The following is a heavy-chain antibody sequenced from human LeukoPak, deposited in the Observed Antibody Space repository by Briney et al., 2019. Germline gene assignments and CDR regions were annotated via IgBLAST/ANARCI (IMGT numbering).Heavy chain of an antibody. CDR3: ARDRADPRYYYGSGPYYYGMDV. CDR1: GGTFSSYA. CDR2: IIPIFGTA. Sequence: SVKVSCKASGGTFSSYAISWVRQAPGQGLEWMGGIIPIFGTANYAQKFQGRVTITADESTSTDYMELSSLRSEDTAVYYCARDRADPRYYYGSGPYYYGMDVWGKGTTVTVSS. J-gene: IGHJ6*04. D-gene: IGHD3-10*01. V-gene: IGHV1-69*13.